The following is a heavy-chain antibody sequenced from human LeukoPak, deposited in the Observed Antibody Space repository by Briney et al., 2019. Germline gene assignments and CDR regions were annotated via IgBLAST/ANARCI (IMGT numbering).Heavy chain of an antibody. V-gene: IGHV4-4*07. CDR1: GGSISSYY. J-gene: IGHJ4*02. D-gene: IGHD5-18*01. Sequence: MASETLSLTCTVSGGSISSYYWSWIRQPAGKGLEWIGRIYTSGSTNYNPSLKSRVTMSVDTSKNQFSLKLSSVTAADTAVYYCAREGSRIQLWPTIDYWGQGTLVTVSS. CDR2: IYTSGST. CDR3: AREGSRIQLWPTIDY.